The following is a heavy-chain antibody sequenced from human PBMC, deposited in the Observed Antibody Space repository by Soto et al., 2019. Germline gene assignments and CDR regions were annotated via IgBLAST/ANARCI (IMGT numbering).Heavy chain of an antibody. J-gene: IGHJ6*02. Sequence: GGSLRLSCAASGFTVSSNYMSWVRQAPGKGLEWVSVIYSGGSTYYADSVKGRFTISRDNSKNTLYLQMNSLRAEDTTVYYCARDLYYYGMDVWGQGTTVTVSS. V-gene: IGHV3-53*01. CDR2: IYSGGST. CDR3: ARDLYYYGMDV. CDR1: GFTVSSNY.